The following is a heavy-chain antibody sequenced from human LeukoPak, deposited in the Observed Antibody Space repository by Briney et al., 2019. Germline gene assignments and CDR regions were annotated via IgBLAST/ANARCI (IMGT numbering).Heavy chain of an antibody. CDR1: GGSISSSSYY. Sequence: TPSETLSLTCTVSGGSISSSSYYWGWIRQPPGKGLEWIGSIYYSGSTYYNPSLKSRVTISVDTSKNQFSLKLSSVTAADTAVYYCAQEQDGSSGYYYEGDYWGQGTLVTVSS. J-gene: IGHJ4*02. CDR3: AQEQDGSSGYYYEGDY. D-gene: IGHD3-22*01. V-gene: IGHV4-39*01. CDR2: IYYSGST.